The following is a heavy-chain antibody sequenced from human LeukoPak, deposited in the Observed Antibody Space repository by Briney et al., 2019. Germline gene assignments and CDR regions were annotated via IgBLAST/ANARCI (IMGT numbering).Heavy chain of an antibody. J-gene: IGHJ4*02. CDR3: AKVNPGSGWYPYYFDY. CDR1: GFTFSSYA. Sequence: GGSLRLSCAASGFTFSSYAMSWVRQAPGKGLEWVSAISGSGGSTYYADSVKGRFTISRDNSKNTLYLQMNSLRAEDTAVYYCAKVNPGSGWYPYYFDYWGQGTLVTVFS. CDR2: ISGSGGST. D-gene: IGHD6-19*01. V-gene: IGHV3-23*01.